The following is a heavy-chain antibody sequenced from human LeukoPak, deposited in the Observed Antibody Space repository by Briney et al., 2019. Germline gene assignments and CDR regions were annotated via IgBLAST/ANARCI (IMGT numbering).Heavy chain of an antibody. V-gene: IGHV3-23*01. CDR3: AKNGDRGAYCSGGSCYPYYYYYMDV. J-gene: IGHJ6*03. D-gene: IGHD2-15*01. Sequence: GGSLRLSCAASGFTFSSYGMSWVRQAPGKGLEWGSAVSSSGGTTYYADSVKGRFTISRDDSKNTLSLQMNSLRAEDTAIYYCAKNGDRGAYCSGGSCYPYYYYYMDVWGKGTTVTVSS. CDR1: GFTFSSYG. CDR2: VSSSGGTT.